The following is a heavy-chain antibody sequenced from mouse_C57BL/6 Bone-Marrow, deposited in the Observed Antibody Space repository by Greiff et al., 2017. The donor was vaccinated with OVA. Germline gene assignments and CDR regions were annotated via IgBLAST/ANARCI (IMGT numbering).Heavy chain of an antibody. Sequence: QVQLKQPGAELVKPGASVKLSCKASGYTFTSYWMHWVKQRPGQGLEWIGMIHPNSGSTNYNEKFKSKATLTVDKSSSTAYMQLSSLTSEDSAVYYCARRYYGSSYYFDYWGQGTTPTVSS. D-gene: IGHD1-1*01. J-gene: IGHJ2*01. CDR2: IHPNSGST. CDR3: ARRYYGSSYYFDY. CDR1: GYTFTSYW. V-gene: IGHV1-64*01.